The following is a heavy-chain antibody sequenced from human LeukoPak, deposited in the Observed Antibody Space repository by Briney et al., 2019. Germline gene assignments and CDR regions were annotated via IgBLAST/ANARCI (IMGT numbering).Heavy chain of an antibody. J-gene: IGHJ6*03. V-gene: IGHV3-7*01. CDR3: ARALMVRGVSYYYYYMDV. D-gene: IGHD3-10*01. CDR1: GFTFSSYW. Sequence: GGSLRLSCAASGFTFSSYWMSWVRQAPGKGLEWVANIKQDGSEKYYVDSVKGRFTISRDNAKNSLYLQMNSLRAEDTAVYYCARALMVRGVSYYYYYMDVWGKGTTVTISS. CDR2: IKQDGSEK.